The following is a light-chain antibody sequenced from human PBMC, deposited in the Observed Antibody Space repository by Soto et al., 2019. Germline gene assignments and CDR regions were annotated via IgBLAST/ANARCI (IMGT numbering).Light chain of an antibody. CDR2: GAS. V-gene: IGKV3-15*01. CDR3: QQYNNWPPWT. CDR1: QSVNSN. J-gene: IGKJ1*01. Sequence: EIVMTQSPATLSVSPGERATLSCRASQSVNSNLAWYQQKPGQAPRLLIYGASTRATGIPARFSGSGSGTEFTLTIRSLQSEDFAVYSCQQYNNWPPWTFGQGTKVEIK.